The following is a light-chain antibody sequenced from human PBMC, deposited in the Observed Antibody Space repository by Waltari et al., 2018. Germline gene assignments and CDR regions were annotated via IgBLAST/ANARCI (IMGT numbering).Light chain of an antibody. CDR2: EVT. CDR3: CSYGGAKLI. CDR1: SSDVGRYNY. Sequence: QSALTQPRSVSGSPGQSVAISCTGTSSDVGRYNYVSWYQQYPGKAPKLRIYEVTKRPSGVPDRFSGSKSGNTASLTIAGLQAEEEADYYCCSYGGAKLIFGGGTRLTVL. V-gene: IGLV2-11*01. J-gene: IGLJ2*01.